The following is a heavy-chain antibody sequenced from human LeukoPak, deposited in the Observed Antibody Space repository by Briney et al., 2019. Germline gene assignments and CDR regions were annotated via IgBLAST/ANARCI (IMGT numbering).Heavy chain of an antibody. Sequence: PGRSLRLSCAASGFTFSSYAMSWVRQAPGKGLEWVSAISGSGGSTYYADSVKGRFTISRDNSKNTLYLQMNSLRAEDTAVYYCAKKLRYNWNEPFDYWGQGTLVTVSS. CDR1: GFTFSSYA. CDR3: AKKLRYNWNEPFDY. J-gene: IGHJ4*02. CDR2: ISGSGGST. D-gene: IGHD1-1*01. V-gene: IGHV3-23*01.